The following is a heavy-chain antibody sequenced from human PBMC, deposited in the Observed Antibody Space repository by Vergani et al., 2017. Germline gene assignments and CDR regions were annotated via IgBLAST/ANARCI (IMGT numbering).Heavy chain of an antibody. D-gene: IGHD5-12*01. J-gene: IGHJ6*02. Sequence: QLLESGGGLIQPGGSLRLSCAASGFTFNSYAMTWVRQAPGKGLEWVSGINNNGGSTYYADSVKGRFTISRDNSKNTLYLQMTDLRAEDTAVYYCAKANPRNSGYDYLYYYHAMDVWGQGTTVTVSS. CDR3: AKANPRNSGYDYLYYYHAMDV. CDR1: GFTFNSYA. V-gene: IGHV3-23*01. CDR2: INNNGGST.